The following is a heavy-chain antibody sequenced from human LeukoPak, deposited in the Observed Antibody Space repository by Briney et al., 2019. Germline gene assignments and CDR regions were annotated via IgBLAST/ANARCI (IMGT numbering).Heavy chain of an antibody. Sequence: GGSLRLSCAASGFTFNSYSMNWVRQAPGKGLEWVSSISISNTYIYYVDSVKGRFTISRDNAKSSLYLQMNSLRAEDTAVYYCARDPEGGEGYWGQGTLVTVSS. CDR3: ARDPEGGEGY. CDR1: GFTFNSYS. CDR2: ISISNTYI. J-gene: IGHJ4*02. D-gene: IGHD2-21*01. V-gene: IGHV3-21*01.